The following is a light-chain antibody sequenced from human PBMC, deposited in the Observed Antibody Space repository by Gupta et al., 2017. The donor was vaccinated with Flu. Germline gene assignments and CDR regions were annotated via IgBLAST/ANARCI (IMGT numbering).Light chain of an antibody. J-gene: IGKJ2*01. CDR2: DAS. CDR3: QQRSGLPMYT. CDR1: QSVNIY. Sequence: IVLTQSPATLSLSPGDRAILSCRASQSVNIYLAWYQQKPGQPPRLLMFDASKRDAGIPDRFSGSGSGTDLTLTISTREQEDFAGYYCQQRSGLPMYTFGQGTKLE. V-gene: IGKV3-11*01.